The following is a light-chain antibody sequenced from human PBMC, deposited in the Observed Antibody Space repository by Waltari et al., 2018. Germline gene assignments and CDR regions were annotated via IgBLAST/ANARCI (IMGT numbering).Light chain of an antibody. CDR1: QSVSSY. V-gene: IGKV3-11*01. J-gene: IGKJ4*01. Sequence: EIVLTQSPATLSLSPGERATLSCRASQSVSSYLAWYQQKPGQAPRLLIYDASNRATGIPARFSGSVSGTDFTLTISSLEPEDFAVYYCQQRSNWPGLTFGGGTKVEIK. CDR3: QQRSNWPGLT. CDR2: DAS.